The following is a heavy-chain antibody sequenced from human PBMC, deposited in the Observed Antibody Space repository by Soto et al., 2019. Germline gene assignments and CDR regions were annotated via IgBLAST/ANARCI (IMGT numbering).Heavy chain of an antibody. CDR1: GGSIISYY. J-gene: IGHJ4*02. Sequence: SDTLFLTCTVSGGSIISYYWSWIRQPPGKGLEWIGYIYYSGSTNYNPSLKSRVTISVDTSKNQFSLKLSSVTAADTAVYYCARHWYYWGQGTLVTVSS. CDR3: ARHWYY. V-gene: IGHV4-59*08. CDR2: IYYSGST.